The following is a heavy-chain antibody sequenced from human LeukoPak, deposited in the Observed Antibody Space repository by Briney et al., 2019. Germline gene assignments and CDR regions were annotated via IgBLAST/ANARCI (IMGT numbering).Heavy chain of an antibody. CDR3: AREGNYYDSSGYYYWYFDY. J-gene: IGHJ4*02. CDR1: GGSISSYY. D-gene: IGHD3-22*01. V-gene: IGHV4-4*07. CDR2: MYTSGSI. Sequence: SETLSLTCTVSGGSISSYYWSWIRQPAGKGLEWIGRMYTSGSINYNPSLKSRVTMSVDTSKNQFSLKLSSVTAADTAVYYCAREGNYYDSSGYYYWYFDYWGQGTLVTVSS.